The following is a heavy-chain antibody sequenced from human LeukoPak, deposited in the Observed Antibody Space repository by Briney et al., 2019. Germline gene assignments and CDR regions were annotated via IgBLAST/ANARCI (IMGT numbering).Heavy chain of an antibody. J-gene: IGHJ5*02. V-gene: IGHV4-59*01. Sequence: PSETLSLTCTVHGGSISSYYWSWIRQPPGKGLEWIGYIYYSGSTNYNPSLKSRVTISVDTSKNQFSLKLSSVTAADTAVYYCARRVRAGAAGYNWFDPWGQGTLVTVSS. D-gene: IGHD6-13*01. CDR1: GGSISSYY. CDR3: ARRVRAGAAGYNWFDP. CDR2: IYYSGST.